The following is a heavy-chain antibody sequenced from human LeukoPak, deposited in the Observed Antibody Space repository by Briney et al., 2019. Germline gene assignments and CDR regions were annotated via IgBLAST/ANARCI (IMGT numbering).Heavy chain of an antibody. CDR3: ARGRGRDGDNLVS. Sequence: SETLSLTCTVSGGSISSSYWSWIRQPPGKGLEWIGYIYYSGTTNYNPSVKSRVTISVDTSKNQFSLKLTSVTAADTAVYYCARGRGRDGDNLVSWSQGTLVTVSS. CDR1: GGSISSSY. CDR2: IYYSGTT. J-gene: IGHJ4*02. D-gene: IGHD5-24*01. V-gene: IGHV4-59*01.